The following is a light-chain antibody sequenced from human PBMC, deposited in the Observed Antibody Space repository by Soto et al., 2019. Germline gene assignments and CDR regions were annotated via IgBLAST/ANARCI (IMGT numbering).Light chain of an antibody. V-gene: IGKV3-11*01. Sequence: TLSLSPGERATLSCRASQSVSSYLAWYQQRPGQAPRLLIYDASNRATGIPARFSGSGSGTDFTLTISRLEPEDFAVSYCQQCMNLPLFTCGLETKL. CDR2: DAS. J-gene: IGKJ4*01. CDR3: QQCMNLPLFT. CDR1: QSVSSY.